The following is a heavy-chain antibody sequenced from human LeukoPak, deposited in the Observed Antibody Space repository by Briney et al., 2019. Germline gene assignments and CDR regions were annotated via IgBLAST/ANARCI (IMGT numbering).Heavy chain of an antibody. CDR3: ARVGEGSSGWYYYYYYMDV. D-gene: IGHD6-19*01. J-gene: IGHJ6*03. V-gene: IGHV1-2*02. Sequence: EASVKVSCKASGYTFTGYYMHWVRQAPGQGLEWMGWINPNSGGTNYARKLQGRVTMTTDTSTSTAYMDLRSLRSDDTAVYYCARVGEGSSGWYYYYYYMDVWGKGTTVTVSS. CDR1: GYTFTGYY. CDR2: INPNSGGT.